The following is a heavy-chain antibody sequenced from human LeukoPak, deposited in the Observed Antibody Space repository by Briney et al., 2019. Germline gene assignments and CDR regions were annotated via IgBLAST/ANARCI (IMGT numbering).Heavy chain of an antibody. CDR2: IYPGDSDT. V-gene: IGHV5-51*01. CDR3: ARHGPVAVAGTHQYYFDY. CDR1: GYSFTSYW. Sequence: GESLKISCKGSGYSFTSYWIGWVRQMPGKGLEWMGIIYPGDSDTRYSPSFQGQVTISADRSISTAYLQWSSLKASDTAMYYCARHGPVAVAGTHQYYFDYWGQGTLVTVSS. J-gene: IGHJ4*02. D-gene: IGHD6-19*01.